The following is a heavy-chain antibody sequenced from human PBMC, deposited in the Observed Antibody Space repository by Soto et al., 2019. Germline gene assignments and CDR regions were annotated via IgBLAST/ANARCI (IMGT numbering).Heavy chain of an antibody. V-gene: IGHV3-30*18. Sequence: QVQLVESVGGVVQPGRSLRLSCAASGFTFSSYGMHWVRQAPGKGLEWVAVISYDGSNKYYADSVKGRFTISRDNSKNTLYLQMNSLRAEDTAVYYCAKPMYYYGSGSYYVLDYWGQGTLVTVSS. J-gene: IGHJ4*02. CDR2: ISYDGSNK. CDR3: AKPMYYYGSGSYYVLDY. D-gene: IGHD3-10*01. CDR1: GFTFSSYG.